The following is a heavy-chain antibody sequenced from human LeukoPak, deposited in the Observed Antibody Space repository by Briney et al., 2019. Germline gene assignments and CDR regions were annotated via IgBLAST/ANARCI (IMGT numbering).Heavy chain of an antibody. D-gene: IGHD2-8*01. Sequence: GGSLRLSCAASGFNFNSYTMNWVRQAPGKGLQWVANILASGSPTYYADSVKGRFIISRDNSKNTVYLQMNSLRVEDTAIYYCAKNLRPDGVDNFDHWGQGILVTVSS. CDR2: ILASGSPT. V-gene: IGHV3-23*05. CDR1: GFNFNSYT. J-gene: IGHJ4*02. CDR3: AKNLRPDGVDNFDH.